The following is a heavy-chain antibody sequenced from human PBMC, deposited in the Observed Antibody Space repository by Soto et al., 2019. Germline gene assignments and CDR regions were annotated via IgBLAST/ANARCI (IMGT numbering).Heavy chain of an antibody. D-gene: IGHD3-3*01. Sequence: ASVKVSCKVSGYTLTELSMHWVRQAPGKGLERMGGFDPEDGETIYAQKFQGRVTMTDDTSTDTAYMELSSLRSEDTAVYFCATWAIFGVSNSGGYFDLWGRGTLVTVSS. CDR1: GYTLTELS. CDR3: ATWAIFGVSNSGGYFDL. J-gene: IGHJ2*01. V-gene: IGHV1-24*01. CDR2: FDPEDGET.